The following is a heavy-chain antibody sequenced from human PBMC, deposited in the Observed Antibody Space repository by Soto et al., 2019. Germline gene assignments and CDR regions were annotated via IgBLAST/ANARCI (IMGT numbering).Heavy chain of an antibody. CDR2: IWYDGSNK. CDR1: GFTFFSYG. V-gene: IGHV3-33*08. Sequence: PGGSLRLSCAASGFTFFSYGMHWVRQAPGKGLEWVAVIWYDGSNKYYADSVKRRFTISRDNSKNTLYLQMNSLRAEDTAVYYCARGSRYDILTGYYCWGQGTLVTVSS. J-gene: IGHJ4*02. D-gene: IGHD3-9*01. CDR3: ARGSRYDILTGYYC.